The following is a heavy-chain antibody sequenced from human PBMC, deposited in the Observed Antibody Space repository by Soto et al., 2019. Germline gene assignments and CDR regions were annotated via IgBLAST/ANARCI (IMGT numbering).Heavy chain of an antibody. J-gene: IGHJ4*02. CDR1: GLTFTYAW. CDR3: VAVLPGDRTNWGFDY. V-gene: IGHV3-15*07. CDR2: IKSKPDGGTM. Sequence: EVQLVESGGGFVEPGGSLRLSCAASGLTFTYAWMSWVRQAPGKGLEWVGRIKSKPDGGTMDYAAPVKGRFTVSRDDSKNTLYLHTSSLHSEDTAMYYCVAVLPGDRTNWGFDYWGQGTLVTVSS. D-gene: IGHD7-27*01.